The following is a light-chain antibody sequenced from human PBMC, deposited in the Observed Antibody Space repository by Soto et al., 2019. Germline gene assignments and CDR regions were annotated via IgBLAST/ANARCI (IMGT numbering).Light chain of an antibody. Sequence: TQARVTLSKNPGERSTLSCRASQSFRGLLSWYQQKPGQSPSLLMFDASTRVTGGPARCSGSGAGTEFTLTISSRQSEDVAVYYCRQYKNRSSVTFGQGTLVEI. CDR1: QSFRGL. V-gene: IGKV3-15*01. J-gene: IGKJ5*01. CDR2: DAS. CDR3: RQYKNRSSVT.